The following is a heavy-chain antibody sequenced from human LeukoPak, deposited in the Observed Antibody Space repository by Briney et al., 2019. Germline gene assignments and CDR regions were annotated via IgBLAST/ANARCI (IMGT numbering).Heavy chain of an antibody. CDR2: ISSDSTHT. D-gene: IGHD6-13*01. J-gene: IGHJ4*02. CDR3: ARNPGTGTLDY. Sequence: PGGSLRLSCAASGFTLSHYYMSWVRQAPGKGLEWVSFISSDSTHTNYADSLKGRFTISRDNAKNSLYLQMNSLRAEDTALYYCARNPGTGTLDYRGQGTLVTVSS. V-gene: IGHV3-11*06. CDR1: GFTLSHYY.